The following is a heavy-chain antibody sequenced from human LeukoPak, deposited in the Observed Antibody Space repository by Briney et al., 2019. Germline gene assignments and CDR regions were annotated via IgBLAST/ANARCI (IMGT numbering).Heavy chain of an antibody. CDR3: ARDRGTNWFDP. Sequence: SETLSLTCTVSGGSISSYYWSWIRQPPGKGLEWIGYIYYSGRTNYNPSLKSRVTMSVDTSKNQFSLKLSSVTAADTAVYYCARDRGTNWFDPWGQGTLVTVSS. CDR2: IYYSGRT. D-gene: IGHD1-1*01. J-gene: IGHJ5*02. CDR1: GGSISSYY. V-gene: IGHV4-59*01.